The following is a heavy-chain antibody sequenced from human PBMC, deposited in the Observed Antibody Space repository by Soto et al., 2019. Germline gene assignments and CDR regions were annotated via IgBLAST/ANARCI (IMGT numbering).Heavy chain of an antibody. J-gene: IGHJ5*02. CDR2: HYSGGST. CDR1: GFSVSSNY. CDR3: ARHRHPRGTVGATSPLDP. Sequence: GGSLRLSCALSGFSVSSNYLGWVRQAPGKGLEWVSVHYSGGSTYYADSVQGRFTISRDKSNNTLYLQMRRVRAEDTAVYFCARHRHPRGTVGATSPLDPWGQGTRVTVSS. V-gene: IGHV3-53*01. D-gene: IGHD1-26*01.